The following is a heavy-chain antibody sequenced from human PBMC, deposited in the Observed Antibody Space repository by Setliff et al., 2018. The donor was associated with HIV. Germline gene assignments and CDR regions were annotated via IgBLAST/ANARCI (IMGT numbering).Heavy chain of an antibody. Sequence: TLSLTCSVSGYYLSSGYYWGWVRQPPGKGPEFIGSTYHTGTPYYNPSLKSRVAISVDTSNNQFFLSLTSVTAADTAVYYCARNPPRFHYISTDSSPVNSWYFDLWGRGTLVTVSS. V-gene: IGHV4-38-2*02. J-gene: IGHJ2*01. CDR1: GYYLSSGYY. CDR3: ARNPPRFHYISTDSSPVNSWYFDL. CDR2: TYHTGTP. D-gene: IGHD2-8*02.